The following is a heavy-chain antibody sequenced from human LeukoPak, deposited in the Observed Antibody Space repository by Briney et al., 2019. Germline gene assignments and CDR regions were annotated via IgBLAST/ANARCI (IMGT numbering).Heavy chain of an antibody. CDR1: GYTFTSYD. J-gene: IGHJ4*02. Sequence: GASVKVSCRASGYTFTSYDINWVRQATGQGLEWMGWMNPNSGNTGYAQKFQGRVTMTRNTSISTAYMELSSLRSEDTAVYYCARGRLHDYGDYDNWGQGTLVTVSS. V-gene: IGHV1-8*01. CDR2: MNPNSGNT. CDR3: ARGRLHDYGDYDN. D-gene: IGHD4-17*01.